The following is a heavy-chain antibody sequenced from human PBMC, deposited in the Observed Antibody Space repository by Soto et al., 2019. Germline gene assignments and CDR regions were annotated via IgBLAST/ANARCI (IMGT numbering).Heavy chain of an antibody. CDR3: AREYCSSTSCPRPTYYYYYYMDV. Sequence: QVQLVQSGAEVKKPGASVKVSCKASGYTFTSYGISWVRQAPGQGLEWMGWISAYNGNTNYAQKLQGRVTMTTDTSTSTAYMEPRSLRSDDTAVYYCAREYCSSTSCPRPTYYYYYYMDVWGKGTTVTVSS. D-gene: IGHD2-2*01. V-gene: IGHV1-18*01. CDR2: ISAYNGNT. J-gene: IGHJ6*03. CDR1: GYTFTSYG.